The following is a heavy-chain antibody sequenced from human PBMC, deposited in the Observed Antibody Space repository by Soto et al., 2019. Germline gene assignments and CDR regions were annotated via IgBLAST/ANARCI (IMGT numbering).Heavy chain of an antibody. D-gene: IGHD3-22*01. CDR1: GYTFTSYA. V-gene: IGHV1-3*01. CDR2: INAGNGNT. J-gene: IGHJ4*02. CDR3: AREGYYDSSGAYDY. Sequence: ASVEVSCKASGYTFTSYAMHWERQAPGQRLEWMGWINAGNGNTKYSQKFQGRVTITRDTSASTAYMELSSLRSEDTAVYYCAREGYYDSSGAYDYWGQGTLVTVSS.